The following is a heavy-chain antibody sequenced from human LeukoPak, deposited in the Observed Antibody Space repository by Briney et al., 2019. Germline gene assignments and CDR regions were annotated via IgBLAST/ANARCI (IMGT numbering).Heavy chain of an antibody. CDR2: ISGSGGTT. J-gene: IGHJ4*02. CDR1: GFSFSSYA. CDR3: AKCQWFGESIEQLDY. V-gene: IGHV3-23*01. Sequence: GGSLRLSCAASGFSFSSYAISWVRQAPGKGLEWVSAISGSGGTTYYADSVKGRFTSSRDNSKNTQYLQMNSLRAEDTAVYYCAKCQWFGESIEQLDYWGQGTLVTVSS. D-gene: IGHD3-10*01.